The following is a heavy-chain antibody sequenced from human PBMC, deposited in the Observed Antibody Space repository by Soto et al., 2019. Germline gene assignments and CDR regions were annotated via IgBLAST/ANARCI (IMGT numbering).Heavy chain of an antibody. CDR2: ISGSDGST. Sequence: PGGSLRLSCVASGFSFSSYAMTWVRQAPGKGLEWVSVISGSDGSTYYAHSVKGRFTISRDNSKNTLYLQMNSLRAEDTAVYYVTTDPAYYDSSGSLDYWGQGTLVTVSS. CDR3: TTDPAYYDSSGSLDY. J-gene: IGHJ4*02. V-gene: IGHV3-23*01. CDR1: GFSFSSYA. D-gene: IGHD3-22*01.